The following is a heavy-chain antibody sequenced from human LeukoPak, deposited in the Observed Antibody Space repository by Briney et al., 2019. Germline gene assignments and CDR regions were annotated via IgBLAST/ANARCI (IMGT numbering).Heavy chain of an antibody. CDR3: AKDFRTVTTWVFDY. CDR2: IRYDGSNK. Sequence: GGSLRLSCAASGLTFNNYGMHWVRQAPGKGLEWVAFIRYDGSNKYYADSVKGRFTISRDDSKNKMYLQMNSLRAEDTAVYYCAKDFRTVTTWVFDYWGQGTLVTVSS. CDR1: GLTFNNYG. V-gene: IGHV3-30*02. D-gene: IGHD4-17*01. J-gene: IGHJ4*02.